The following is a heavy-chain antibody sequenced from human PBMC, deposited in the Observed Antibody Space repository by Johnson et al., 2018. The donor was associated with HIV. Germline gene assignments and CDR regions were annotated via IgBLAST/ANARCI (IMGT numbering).Heavy chain of an antibody. V-gene: IGHV3-33*06. D-gene: IGHD6-19*01. CDR1: GFTFDDYG. CDR3: AKDFGQQWLNDAFDI. Sequence: QVQLVESGGGVVRPGGSLRLSCAASGFTFDDYGMHWVRQAPGKGLEWVAVIWYDGSNKYYADSVKGRFTISRDNSKNTLYLQMNSLRAEDTAVYYCAKDFGQQWLNDAFDIWGQGTVVTVSS. CDR2: IWYDGSNK. J-gene: IGHJ3*02.